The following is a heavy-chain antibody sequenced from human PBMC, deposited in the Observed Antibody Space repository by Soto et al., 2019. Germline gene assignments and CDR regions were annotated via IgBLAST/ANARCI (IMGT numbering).Heavy chain of an antibody. Sequence: EVQLVESGGGLVQPGRSLRLSCAGSGFTFDDYAMHWVREAPGKGLERVSGISWNSGSIGYAESVKGRFTISRDNAKNSLYLQMSSLRAEDTALYECEKTSRGYRSSWTEYWGQGTLVTVS. D-gene: IGHD6-13*01. J-gene: IGHJ4*02. V-gene: IGHV3-9*01. CDR2: ISWNSGSI. CDR3: EKTSRGYRSSWTEY. CDR1: GFTFDDYA.